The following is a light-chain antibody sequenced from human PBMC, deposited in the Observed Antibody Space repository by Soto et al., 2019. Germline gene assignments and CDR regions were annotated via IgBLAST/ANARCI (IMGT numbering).Light chain of an antibody. Sequence: EIVLTQSPGTLSLSPGERATLSCRASQSVSNSWLACYQQKSGQAPRLLIYGASSRASGITDRFSGSGSGTDFTLTISRLEPEDFAVYYCQQYGTSPLTFGGGSKVEIK. CDR3: QQYGTSPLT. CDR2: GAS. CDR1: QSVSNSW. V-gene: IGKV3-20*01. J-gene: IGKJ4*01.